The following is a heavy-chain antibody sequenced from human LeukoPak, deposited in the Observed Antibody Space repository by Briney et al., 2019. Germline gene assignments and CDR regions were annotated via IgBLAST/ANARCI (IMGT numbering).Heavy chain of an antibody. V-gene: IGHV1-69*13. CDR1: GGTVSSYA. Sequence: SVAVSCEASGGTVSSYAISWVRQAPGQGLEWMGGIIPIFGTANYAQKFQGRVTITADESTSTAYMELSSLRSEDTAVYYCARDMEDYYDSSGYYYAYWGQGTLVTVSS. CDR2: IIPIFGTA. J-gene: IGHJ4*02. D-gene: IGHD3-22*01. CDR3: ARDMEDYYDSSGYYYAY.